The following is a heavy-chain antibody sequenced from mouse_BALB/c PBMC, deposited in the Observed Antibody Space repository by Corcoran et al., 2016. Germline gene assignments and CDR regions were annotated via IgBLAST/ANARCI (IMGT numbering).Heavy chain of an antibody. CDR1: GYSFTDYI. CDR2: INPYYGST. CDR3: ARQVAHGPLYYAMDY. Sequence: EIQLQQTGPELVKPGASVKISCKASGYSFTDYIMLWVKQSHGKSLEWIGNINPYYGSTSYNLKFKGKATLTVDKSSSTAYMQLNSLTSEDSAVYYCARQVAHGPLYYAMDYWGQGTSVTVSS. V-gene: IGHV1-39*01. D-gene: IGHD1-1*02. J-gene: IGHJ4*01.